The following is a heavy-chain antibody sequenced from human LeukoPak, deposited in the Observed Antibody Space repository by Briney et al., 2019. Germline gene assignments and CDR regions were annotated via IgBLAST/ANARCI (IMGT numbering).Heavy chain of an antibody. Sequence: ETLSLTCTVSGGSIISYYWSWIRQPPGKGLEWIGYIYYSGSTNYNPSLKSRVTISVDMSKNQFSLKLRSVAAADTAVYYCARYPGLEGAGSKGAFDYWGQGTLVTVSS. V-gene: IGHV4-59*01. D-gene: IGHD3-10*01. CDR1: GGSIISYY. CDR2: IYYSGST. J-gene: IGHJ4*02. CDR3: ARYPGLEGAGSKGAFDY.